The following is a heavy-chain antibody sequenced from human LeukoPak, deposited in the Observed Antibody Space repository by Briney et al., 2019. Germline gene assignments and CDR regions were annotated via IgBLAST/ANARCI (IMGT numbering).Heavy chain of an antibody. V-gene: IGHV3-23*01. CDR1: EFTFSNYA. J-gene: IGHJ4*02. Sequence: GGSLRLSCAASEFTFSNYAMSWVRQAPGKGLEWVSTISTGTGSTYYADSVKGRFTISRDNSKNTLYLQMNSLRADDAAVYYCAKRGQRPTYYFDYWGQGILVTVSS. CDR2: ISTGTGST. CDR3: AKRGQRPTYYFDY. D-gene: IGHD6-25*01.